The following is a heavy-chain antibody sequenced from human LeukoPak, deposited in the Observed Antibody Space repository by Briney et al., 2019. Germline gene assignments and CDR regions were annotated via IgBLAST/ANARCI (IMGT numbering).Heavy chain of an antibody. V-gene: IGHV4-59*08. Sequence: PSETLSLTCTVSGGSISSYYWSWIRQPPGKGLEWIGYIYYSGSTNYNPSLKSRVTISVDTSKNQFSLKLSSVTAADTAAYYCASYRSNWFDPWGQGTLVTVSS. CDR2: IYYSGST. J-gene: IGHJ5*02. CDR1: GGSISSYY. CDR3: ASYRSNWFDP. D-gene: IGHD2-15*01.